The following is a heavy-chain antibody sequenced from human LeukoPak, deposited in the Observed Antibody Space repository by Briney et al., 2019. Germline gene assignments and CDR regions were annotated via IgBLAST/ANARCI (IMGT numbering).Heavy chain of an antibody. CDR2: ISWNSGSI. CDR1: GFTFDDYA. Sequence: GASLRLSCAASGFTFDDYAMHWVRHAPGKGLEWVSGISWNSGSIVYADSVKGRFTISRDNAKNSLYLQMNSLRAEDTALYYCVRLVSNWSDPWGQGTLVTVSS. CDR3: VRLVSNWSDP. J-gene: IGHJ5*02. V-gene: IGHV3-9*01. D-gene: IGHD3-10*01.